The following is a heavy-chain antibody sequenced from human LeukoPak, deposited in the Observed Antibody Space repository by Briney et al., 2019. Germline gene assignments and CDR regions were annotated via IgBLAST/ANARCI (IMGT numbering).Heavy chain of an antibody. J-gene: IGHJ3*02. Sequence: SVKVSCKASGGTFSSYAISWVRQAPGQGLEWMGGIIPIFGTANYAQKFQGRVTITTDESTSTAYMELSSLRSEDTAVYYCASSITIFGVSQGGAFDIWGQGTMVTVSS. CDR2: IIPIFGTA. CDR1: GGTFSSYA. V-gene: IGHV1-69*05. CDR3: ASSITIFGVSQGGAFDI. D-gene: IGHD3-3*01.